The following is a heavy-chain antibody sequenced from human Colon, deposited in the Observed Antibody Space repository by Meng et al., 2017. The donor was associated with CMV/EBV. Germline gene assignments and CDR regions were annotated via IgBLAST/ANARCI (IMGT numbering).Heavy chain of an antibody. CDR2: IYYSGSS. J-gene: IGHJ6*02. CDR1: GGSVGTGSYY. Sequence: SETLSLTCTVSGGSVGTGSYYWSWIRQSPGKGLEWIGYIYYSGSSNYNPSLKSRVTMSIDTSKNQFALKLTSVTAADTAVYYCAREGGGISAVLRSDYYGLDVWGQGIAVTVSS. CDR3: AREGGGISAVLRSDYYGLDV. V-gene: IGHV4-61*01. D-gene: IGHD6-13*01.